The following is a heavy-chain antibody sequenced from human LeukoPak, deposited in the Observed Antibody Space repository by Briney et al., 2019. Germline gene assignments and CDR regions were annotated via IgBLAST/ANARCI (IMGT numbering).Heavy chain of an antibody. D-gene: IGHD2-2*01. CDR2: INPNSGGT. CDR3: ARASSTSSYYYYYGMDV. J-gene: IGHJ6*02. CDR1: GYTFTGYY. V-gene: IGHV1-2*02. Sequence: ASVKVSCKASGYTFTGYYMHWVRQAPGQGLEWMGWINPNSGGTNYAQKFQGRVTMTRDTSISTAYMELSRLRSDDTAVYYCARASSTSSYYYYYGMDVWGQGTTVTVSS.